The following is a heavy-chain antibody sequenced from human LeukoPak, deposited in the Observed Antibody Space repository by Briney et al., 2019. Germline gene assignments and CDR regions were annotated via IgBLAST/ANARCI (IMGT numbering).Heavy chain of an antibody. CDR2: MNPNSGNT. Sequence: ASVKVSCKASGYTFTSYDINWVRQATGQGLEWMGSMNPNSGNTGYAQKFQGRVTMTRDTSIRTACMEMRSLGSEDEAVYYCSRGLLSSYGAWYYLPKDYWGQGTLVTVSS. D-gene: IGHD3-10*01. V-gene: IGHV1-8*01. CDR3: SRGLLSSYGAWYYLPKDY. J-gene: IGHJ4*02. CDR1: GYTFTSYD.